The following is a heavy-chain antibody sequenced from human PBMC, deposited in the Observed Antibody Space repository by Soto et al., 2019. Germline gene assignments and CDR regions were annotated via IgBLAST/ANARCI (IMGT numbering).Heavy chain of an antibody. CDR2: INGNGGDT. CDR1: GFTFGRYA. J-gene: IGHJ3*01. CDR3: AKIYDFWSRHHDSFDV. Sequence: EVQLFESGGGLVQPGGSLRLSCAASGFTFGRYAMTWVRQAPGKGLEWVSGINGNGGDTYYADSVKGRFTISRDNPKNTVYLQMNSLRVEDTAGYYCAKIYDFWSRHHDSFDVWGQGTLVIVSS. V-gene: IGHV3-23*01. D-gene: IGHD3-3*01.